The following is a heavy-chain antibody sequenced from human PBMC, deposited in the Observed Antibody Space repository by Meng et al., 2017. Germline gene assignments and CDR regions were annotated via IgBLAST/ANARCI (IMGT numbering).Heavy chain of an antibody. J-gene: IGHJ6*02. Sequence: ASVKVSCKASGYTFTGYYMHWVRQAPGQGLEWMGWINPNSGGTNYAQKFQGRVTMTRDTSISTAYMELSSLRSEDTAVYYCARSADSDSGSYWGGVYYYYYGMDVWGQGTTVTVSS. V-gene: IGHV1-2*02. D-gene: IGHD1-26*01. CDR3: ARSADSDSGSYWGGVYYYYYGMDV. CDR1: GYTFTGYY. CDR2: INPNSGGT.